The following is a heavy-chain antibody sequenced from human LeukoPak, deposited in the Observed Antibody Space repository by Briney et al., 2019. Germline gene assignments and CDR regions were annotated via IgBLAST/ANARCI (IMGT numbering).Heavy chain of an antibody. CDR1: GFTVSSSY. D-gene: IGHD2-2*01. Sequence: GSLRLSCAASGFTVSSSYLSWVRQAPGKGLECVSVIYRGTTTHYADSVKGRFTISRDNSKNTLYLQMNSLRAEDTAVYYCAKAPGGVVVPAAVPYYYMDVWGKGTTVTVSS. V-gene: IGHV3-53*05. J-gene: IGHJ6*03. CDR2: IYRGTTT. CDR3: AKAPGGVVVPAAVPYYYMDV.